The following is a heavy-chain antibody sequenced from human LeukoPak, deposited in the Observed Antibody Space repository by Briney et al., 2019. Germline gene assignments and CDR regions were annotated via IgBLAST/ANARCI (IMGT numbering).Heavy chain of an antibody. V-gene: IGHV4-39*07. CDR2: IYYSGST. Sequence: SETLSLTCTVSGGPISSSSYYWGWIRQPPGKGLEWIGSIYYSGSTYYNPSLKSRVTISVDTSKNQFSLKLSSVTAADTAVYYCAREMGAQTYYDFWSGYQGQYNWFDPWGQGTLVIVSS. CDR3: AREMGAQTYYDFWSGYQGQYNWFDP. CDR1: GGPISSSSYY. J-gene: IGHJ5*02. D-gene: IGHD3-3*01.